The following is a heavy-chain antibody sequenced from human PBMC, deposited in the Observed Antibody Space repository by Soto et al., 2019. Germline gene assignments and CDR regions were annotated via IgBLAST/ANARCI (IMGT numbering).Heavy chain of an antibody. D-gene: IGHD2-2*01. CDR1: GFTFSPFT. J-gene: IGHJ5*01. CDR2: ISGSSSYI. Sequence: EVQLVESGGGLVKPGGSLRLSCVASGFTFSPFTMNWVRQVPGKGLEWVSSISGSSSYIYYADSVRGRFTISRDNAKNSLYLQMNSLRAEDTAVYYCARVPEEGLCSSTSCYPFDCWGQGALVTVSS. CDR3: ARVPEEGLCSSTSCYPFDC. V-gene: IGHV3-21*01.